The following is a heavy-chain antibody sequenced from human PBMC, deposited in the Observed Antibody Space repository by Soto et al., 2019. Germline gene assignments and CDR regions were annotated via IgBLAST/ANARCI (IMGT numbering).Heavy chain of an antibody. CDR2: ISNSFSDGNT. V-gene: IGHV3-23*01. Sequence: EVQLLESGGGLVQPGGSLRLSCAASGFTFSNYAMNWVRQAPGKGLEWFSAISNSFSDGNTHYADSVKGRFTISRDNDKNTVFLEMNSLRAEDTAVYYCAKVFSPEGGNYFDYWGQGTLVTVSS. CDR3: AKVFSPEGGNYFDY. CDR1: GFTFSNYA. J-gene: IGHJ4*02.